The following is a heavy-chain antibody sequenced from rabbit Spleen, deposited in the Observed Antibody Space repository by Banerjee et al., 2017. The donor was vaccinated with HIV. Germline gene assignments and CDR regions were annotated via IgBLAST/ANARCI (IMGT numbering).Heavy chain of an antibody. Sequence: QSLEESGGDLVKPGASLTLTCTASGFSFSSGYWICWVRQAPGKGLEWIACISTKVGTIWYGSWAKGRLTISKTPSTTVTLQMTSLTAADTATYFCASPDDGSNWAVRLNLWGPGTLVTVS. CDR1: GFSFSSGYW. CDR3: ASPDDGSNWAVRLNL. V-gene: IGHV1S40*01. CDR2: ISTKVGTI. J-gene: IGHJ4*01. D-gene: IGHD5-1*01.